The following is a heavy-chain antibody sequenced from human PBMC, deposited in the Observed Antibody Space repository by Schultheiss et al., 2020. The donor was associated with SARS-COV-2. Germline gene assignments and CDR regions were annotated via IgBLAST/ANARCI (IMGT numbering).Heavy chain of an antibody. CDR2: ISSSGNTI. V-gene: IGHV3-48*03. CDR1: GFTFSSYE. D-gene: IGHD3-22*01. CDR3: ARGLYDSGGFY. Sequence: GGSLRLSCAASGFTFSSYEMNWVRQAPGKGLEWVSYISSSGNTIYYADSVKGRFTISRDNSKNTLYLQMNSLRAEDTAVYYCARGLYDSGGFYWGQGTLVTVSS. J-gene: IGHJ4*02.